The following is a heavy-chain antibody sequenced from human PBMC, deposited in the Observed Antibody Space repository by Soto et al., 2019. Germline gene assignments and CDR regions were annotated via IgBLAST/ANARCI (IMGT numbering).Heavy chain of an antibody. CDR3: ARRIPFGYGMDV. J-gene: IGHJ6*02. CDR2: ITSDGGHT. Sequence: EVQLVESGGGLVQPGGSLRLSCAASGFTFSSYAMHWVRQAPGRGLEYFSAITSDGGHTDYASSVKGRFTISRDNSKNTLYLQMGSLRAEDGAVYYCARRIPFGYGMDVWGQGTTVTVSS. CDR1: GFTFSSYA. V-gene: IGHV3-64*01. D-gene: IGHD2-21*01.